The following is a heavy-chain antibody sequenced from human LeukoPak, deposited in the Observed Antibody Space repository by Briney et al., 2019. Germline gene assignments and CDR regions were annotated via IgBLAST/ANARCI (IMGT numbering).Heavy chain of an antibody. Sequence: GGSLRLSCAASGFTFSNAWMSWVRQALGKGLEWVGRIKSKTDGGTTDYAAPVKGRFTISREDSKNTQHLQTNSRKTEDTAVYYSTAGIVGATGGYRGQRTLVTVSS. CDR1: GFTFSNAW. V-gene: IGHV3-15*01. J-gene: IGHJ4*02. CDR3: TAGIVGATGGY. D-gene: IGHD1-26*01. CDR2: IKSKTDGGTT.